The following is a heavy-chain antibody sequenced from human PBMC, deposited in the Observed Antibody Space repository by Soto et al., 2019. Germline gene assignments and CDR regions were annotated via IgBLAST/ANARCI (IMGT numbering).Heavy chain of an antibody. J-gene: IGHJ3*02. V-gene: IGHV3-74*01. Sequence: EVQLVESGGGLVQPGGSLRLSCAASGFTFSSYWMHWVRQAPGKGLVWVSHINSDGSSTSYADSVKGRCTISRDNAKNMLYLQMNSLRAEDTAVYYCARAYYVIGVMAFDIWGQGTMVTVSS. CDR3: ARAYYVIGVMAFDI. CDR2: INSDGSST. CDR1: GFTFSSYW. D-gene: IGHD3-10*02.